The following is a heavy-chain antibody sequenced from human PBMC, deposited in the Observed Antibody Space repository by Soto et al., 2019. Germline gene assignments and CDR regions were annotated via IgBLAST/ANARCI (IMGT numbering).Heavy chain of an antibody. J-gene: IGHJ3*02. CDR2: IYYSGST. Sequence: QVQLQESGPGLVKPSETLSLTCTVSGGSISSYYWSWIRQPPGKGLEWIGYIYYSGSTNYNPSLKGXATKAXXTAKNQFSLKLSSVTAADTAVYYCARRGPGRAFDIWGQGTMVTVSS. V-gene: IGHV4-59*08. CDR3: ARRGPGRAFDI. CDR1: GGSISSYY.